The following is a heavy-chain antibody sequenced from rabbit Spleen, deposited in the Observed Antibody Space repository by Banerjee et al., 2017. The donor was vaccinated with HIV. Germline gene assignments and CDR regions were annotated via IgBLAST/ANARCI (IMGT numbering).Heavy chain of an antibody. Sequence: QLKESGGGLVQPGGSLKLSCKASGFTLSSYYMNWVRQAPGKGLEWIGYIDPVFGITYYASWVNGRFSISRENAQNTVFLQMTSLTAADTATYFCARTGSSWSLNLWGPGTLVTVS. V-gene: IGHV1S7*01. J-gene: IGHJ4*01. CDR2: IDPVFGIT. CDR3: ARTGSSWSLNL. CDR1: GFTLSSYY. D-gene: IGHD8-1*01.